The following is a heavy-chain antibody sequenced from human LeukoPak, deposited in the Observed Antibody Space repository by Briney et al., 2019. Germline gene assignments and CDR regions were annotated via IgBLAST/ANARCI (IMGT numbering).Heavy chain of an antibody. CDR1: GGSISSGDYY. CDR3: ARDPTRRVVPAAHFDY. D-gene: IGHD2-2*01. Sequence: PSGTLSLTCTVSGGSISSGDYYWSWIRQPPGKGLEWIGYIYYSGSTYYNPSLKSRVTISIDTSKNQFSLKLSSVTAADTAVYYCARDPTRRVVPAAHFDYWGQGTLVTVSS. CDR2: IYYSGST. J-gene: IGHJ4*02. V-gene: IGHV4-30-4*01.